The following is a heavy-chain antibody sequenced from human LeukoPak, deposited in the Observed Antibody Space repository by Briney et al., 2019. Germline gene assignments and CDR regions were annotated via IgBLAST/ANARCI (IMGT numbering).Heavy chain of an antibody. CDR1: AYTFTSYD. V-gene: IGHV1-8*01. CDR2: MNPNSGNT. J-gene: IGHJ6*03. D-gene: IGHD3-10*01. Sequence: ASVKVSCKASAYTFTSYDINWVRQATGQGLEWMGWMNPNSGNTGYAQKFQGRVTTTRNTSISTAYMELSSLRSEDTAVYYCARGHLVRGVITPYYYYYYMDVWGKGTTVTVSS. CDR3: ARGHLVRGVITPYYYYYYMDV.